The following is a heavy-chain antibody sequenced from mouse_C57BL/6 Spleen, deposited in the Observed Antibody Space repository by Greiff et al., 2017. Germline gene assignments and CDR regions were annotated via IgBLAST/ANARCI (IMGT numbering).Heavy chain of an antibody. CDR2: ISDGGSYT. Sequence: EVQVVESGGGLVKPGGSLKLSCAASGFTFSSYAMSWVRQTPEKRLEWVATISDGGSYTYYPDNVKGRFTISRDNAKNNLYLQMSHLKSEDTAMYYCAREEGNYAMDYWGQGTSVTVSS. CDR1: GFTFSSYA. CDR3: AREEGNYAMDY. J-gene: IGHJ4*01. V-gene: IGHV5-4*01.